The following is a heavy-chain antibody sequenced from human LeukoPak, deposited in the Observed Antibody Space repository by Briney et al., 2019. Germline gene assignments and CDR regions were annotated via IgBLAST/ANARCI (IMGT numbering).Heavy chain of an antibody. D-gene: IGHD6-13*01. V-gene: IGHV4-34*01. J-gene: IGHJ5*02. CDR3: ARHVRKRGIAAAGSPGWFDP. CDR2: INHSGST. CDR1: GFTFSSYS. Sequence: GSLRLSCAASGFTFSSYSMMWVRQAPGKGLEWIGEINHSGSTYYNPSLKSRVTISVDASKNQFSLKLNSVTAADTAVYYCARHVRKRGIAAAGSPGWFDPWGQGTLVTVSS.